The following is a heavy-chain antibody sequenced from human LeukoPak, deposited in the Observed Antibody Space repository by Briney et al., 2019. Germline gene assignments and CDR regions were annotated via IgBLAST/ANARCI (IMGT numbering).Heavy chain of an antibody. V-gene: IGHV1-8*02. D-gene: IGHD2-15*01. CDR3: ARSRIAVDY. J-gene: IGHJ4*02. CDR2: MNPNSGNT. Sequence: ASVKVSCKASGGTFSSYAISWVRQAPGQGLEWMGWMNPNSGNTGYAQKFQGRVTMTRNTSISTAYMELSSLRSEDTAVYYCARSRIAVDYWGQGTLVTVSS. CDR1: GGTFSSYA.